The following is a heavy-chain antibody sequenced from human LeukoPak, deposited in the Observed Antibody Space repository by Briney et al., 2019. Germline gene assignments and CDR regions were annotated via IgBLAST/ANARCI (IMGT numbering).Heavy chain of an antibody. D-gene: IGHD2-2*01. CDR1: GGSISSSSYY. J-gene: IGHJ6*03. CDR2: IYFSGST. CDR3: ARAGGVPAAQRYYYYYMEV. Sequence: PSETLSLTCTVSGGSISSSSYYWGWLRQPPGKRLEWIGSIYFSGSTYYNPSLKSRVSISVDTSKNQFSLKLSSVPAAETAVYYRARAGGVPAAQRYYYYYMEVCGKGTTVTVSS. V-gene: IGHV4-39*07.